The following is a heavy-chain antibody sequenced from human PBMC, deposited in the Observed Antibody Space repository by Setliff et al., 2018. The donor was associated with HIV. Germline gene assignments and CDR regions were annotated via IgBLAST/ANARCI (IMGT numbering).Heavy chain of an antibody. D-gene: IGHD6-6*01. V-gene: IGHV1-3*04. Sequence: ASVKVSCKASGYTFSSYDINWVRQAPGQRLEWMGWINTGNDNTRYSQKFQGRVTITRDTPASTAYMELSSLRSEDTAVYYCAGGFSVYSSSDPLLNWSDPWGQGTLVTVSS. CDR3: AGGFSVYSSSDPLLNWSDP. CDR2: INTGNDNT. CDR1: GYTFSSYD. J-gene: IGHJ5*02.